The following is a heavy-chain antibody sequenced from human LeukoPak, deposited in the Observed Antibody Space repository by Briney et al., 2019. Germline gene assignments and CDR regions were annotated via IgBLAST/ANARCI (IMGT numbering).Heavy chain of an antibody. D-gene: IGHD5-24*01. V-gene: IGHV5-51*01. CDR2: IYPGDSDT. J-gene: IGHJ4*02. Sequence: GESLQISCKGSGSRFTSYWIGWVRPMPGKGLEWMGIIYPGDSDTRYSPSFQGQVTISADKSNSTAYLQWSSLKASDTAMYYCARQGRDGSAFDYWGQGILVTVSS. CDR1: GSRFTSYW. CDR3: ARQGRDGSAFDY.